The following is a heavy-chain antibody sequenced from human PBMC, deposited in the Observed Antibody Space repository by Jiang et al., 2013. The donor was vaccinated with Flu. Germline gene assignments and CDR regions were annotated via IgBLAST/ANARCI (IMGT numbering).Heavy chain of an antibody. V-gene: IGHV3-49*03. CDR3: TRARRGYSYGPPDT. CDR2: IRSKAYGGTT. Sequence: VQLLESGGGLVQPGRSLRLSCTASGFTFGDYAMSWFRQAPGKGLEWVGFIRSKAYGGTTEYAASVKGRFTISRDDSKSIAYLQMNSLKTEDTAVYYCTRARRGYSYGPPDTWGQGTLVTVSS. D-gene: IGHD5-18*01. J-gene: IGHJ4*02. CDR1: GFTFGDYA.